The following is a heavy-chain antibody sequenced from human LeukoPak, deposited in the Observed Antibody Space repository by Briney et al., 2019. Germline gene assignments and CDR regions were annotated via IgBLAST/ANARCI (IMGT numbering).Heavy chain of an antibody. V-gene: IGHV1-2*02. J-gene: IGHJ4*02. CDR2: INGNSGAT. Sequence: ASVTVSCKASGFSLTGHFMHWLRQAPGQGLEWMGWINGNSGATNYAQKFQDRVLMTRDMSINTVYMELSSLRTDDTATYYCARDFSWGPDCWGQGTLVTVSS. CDR1: GFSLTGHF. D-gene: IGHD7-27*01. CDR3: ARDFSWGPDC.